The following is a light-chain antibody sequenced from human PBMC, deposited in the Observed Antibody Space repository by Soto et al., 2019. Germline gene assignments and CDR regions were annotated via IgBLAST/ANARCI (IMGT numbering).Light chain of an antibody. J-gene: IGLJ1*01. Sequence: QSALTQPPSASGSPGQSVTISCTGTSNDVGGYDSVSWFQQRPGKVPKLLIYEVIKRPSGVPDRFSGSKSGNTASLTVSGLQAEDESDYYCSSHSRSFNFYGFGTGTKV. CDR1: SNDVGGYDS. CDR3: SSHSRSFNFYG. CDR2: EVI. V-gene: IGLV2-8*01.